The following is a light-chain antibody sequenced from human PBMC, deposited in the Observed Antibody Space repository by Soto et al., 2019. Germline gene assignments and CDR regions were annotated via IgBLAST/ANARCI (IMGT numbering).Light chain of an antibody. CDR3: QQYKDWPHT. CDR2: GAS. CDR1: QNVYNN. V-gene: IGKV3-15*01. J-gene: IGKJ1*01. Sequence: IGLSQSPGSLSLSPGERATLSCRASQNVYNNYIAWYQHSPGQAPRVLIFGASTRATGFPARFSGSGSGTEFTLTISSLQSEDFAVYYCQQYKDWPHTFGQGTKVDI.